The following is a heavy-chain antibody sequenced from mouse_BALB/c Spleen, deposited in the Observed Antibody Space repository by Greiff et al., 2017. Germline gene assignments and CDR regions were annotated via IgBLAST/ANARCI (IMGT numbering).Heavy chain of an antibody. Sequence: QVQLKQSGAELVRPGTSVKVSCKASGYAFTNYLIEWVKQRPGQGLEWIGVINPGSGGTNYNEKFKGKATLTADKSSSTAYMQLSSLTSDDSAVYFCAREVGTARAMDYWGQGTSVTVSS. D-gene: IGHD3-2*01. CDR1: GYAFTNYL. CDR3: AREVGTARAMDY. CDR2: INPGSGGT. V-gene: IGHV1-54*01. J-gene: IGHJ4*01.